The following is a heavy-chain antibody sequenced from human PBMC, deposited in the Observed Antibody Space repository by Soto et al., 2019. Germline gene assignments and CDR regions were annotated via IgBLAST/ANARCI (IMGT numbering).Heavy chain of an antibody. V-gene: IGHV1-2*02. D-gene: IGHD6-19*01. Sequence: QVQLVQSGAEVKKPGASVKVSCKASGYTFTGYYMHWVRQAPGQGLEWMGWINPNSGGTNYAQKCQCRVNMTRDTSISTAYMELSRLRSDDTAVYYCARDWAYSSGWPGSYWGQGTLVTVSS. CDR3: ARDWAYSSGWPGSY. CDR1: GYTFTGYY. J-gene: IGHJ4*02. CDR2: INPNSGGT.